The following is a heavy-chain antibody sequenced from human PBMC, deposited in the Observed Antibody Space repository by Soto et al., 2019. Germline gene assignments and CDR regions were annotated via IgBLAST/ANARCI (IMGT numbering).Heavy chain of an antibody. V-gene: IGHV3-7*03. Sequence: PGGSLRLSCAASGFTFSSYWMSWVRQAPGRGLEWAASIKQDGSEEYHVDSVKGRFSISRDNAKNSLFLQMSSLRAEDTAVYYCARPAYNYDSSGYWVYWGQGTLVTVSS. CDR3: ARPAYNYDSSGYWVY. J-gene: IGHJ4*02. CDR1: GFTFSSYW. D-gene: IGHD3-22*01. CDR2: IKQDGSEE.